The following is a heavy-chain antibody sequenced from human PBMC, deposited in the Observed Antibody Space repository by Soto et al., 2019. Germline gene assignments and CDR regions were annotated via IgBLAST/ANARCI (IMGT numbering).Heavy chain of an antibody. D-gene: IGHD5-12*01. Sequence: QIQLVQSGAEVKKPGASVKVSCKAFGYTFSSYGISWVRQAPGQGLEWMGWISGYNGNTNSAQKLQGRVTMTTDTSTSTAYMELRSLTSDDTAMYYCARVTPSRYDLAYYYGMDVWGQGATVTVSS. J-gene: IGHJ6*02. CDR1: GYTFSSYG. V-gene: IGHV1-18*01. CDR3: ARVTPSRYDLAYYYGMDV. CDR2: ISGYNGNT.